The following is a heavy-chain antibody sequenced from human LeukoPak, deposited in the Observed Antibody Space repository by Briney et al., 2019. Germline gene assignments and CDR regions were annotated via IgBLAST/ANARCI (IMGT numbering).Heavy chain of an antibody. V-gene: IGHV4-34*01. CDR3: ARGIAYYDILTGYYMNEAQYFDY. D-gene: IGHD3-9*01. J-gene: IGHJ4*02. CDR1: GGSFSGYY. CDR2: INHSGST. Sequence: PSETLSLTCAVYGGSFSGYYWSWIRQPPGKGLEWIGEINHSGSTNYNPSLKSRVTISVDTSKNQFSLKLSSVTAADTAVYYCARGIAYYDILTGYYMNEAQYFDYWGQGTLVTVSS.